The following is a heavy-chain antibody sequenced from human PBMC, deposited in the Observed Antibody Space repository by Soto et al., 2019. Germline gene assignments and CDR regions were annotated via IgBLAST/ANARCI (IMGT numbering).Heavy chain of an antibody. V-gene: IGHV1-24*01. CDR2: FDPEDGET. J-gene: IGHJ4*02. CDR1: GYTLTELS. D-gene: IGHD1-1*01. Sequence: DSVQVSCKVSGYTLTELSMHWVRQAPGKGLEWMGGFDPEDGETIYAQKFQGRVTMTEDTSTDTAYMELSSLRSEDTAVYDCATLATTTAPYRWGKGTLVTVYS. CDR3: ATLATTTAPYR.